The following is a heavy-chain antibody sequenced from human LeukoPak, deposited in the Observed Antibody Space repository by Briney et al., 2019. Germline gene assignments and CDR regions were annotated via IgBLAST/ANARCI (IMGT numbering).Heavy chain of an antibody. CDR3: ARPKLGSDAFDI. CDR2: IYYSGST. Sequence: SETLSLTCAVYGGSFSSYYWSWIRQPPGKGLEWIGYIYYSGSTNYNPSLKSRVTISVDTSKNQFSLKLSSVTAADTAVYYCARPKLGSDAFDIWGQGTMVTVSS. V-gene: IGHV4-59*08. CDR1: GGSFSSYY. J-gene: IGHJ3*02. D-gene: IGHD7-27*01.